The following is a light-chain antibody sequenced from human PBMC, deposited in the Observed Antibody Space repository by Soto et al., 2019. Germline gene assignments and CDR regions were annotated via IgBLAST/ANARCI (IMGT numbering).Light chain of an antibody. CDR2: WAS. CDR3: QHYSNVPVT. Sequence: DIVMTQSPDSLAVSLGERATINCKSSQSVLVSSNNKNYLAWFQQKPGQPPKLLIYWASTRESGVPDRFSGSGSGTDFTLTISNLQSDDVAVYYCQHYSNVPVTVGGGTKVEIK. CDR1: QSVLVSSNNKNY. J-gene: IGKJ4*01. V-gene: IGKV4-1*01.